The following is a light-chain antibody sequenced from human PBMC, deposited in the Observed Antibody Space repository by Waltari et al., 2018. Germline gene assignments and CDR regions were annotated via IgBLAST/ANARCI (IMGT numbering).Light chain of an antibody. CDR1: QSVSHSANNKDY. V-gene: IGKV4-1*01. CDR2: WAS. Sequence: DIVMTQSPDSLAVSLGERATINCKSSQSVSHSANNKDYVAWYQQKPGKPPKLLIYWASTRESGGPARFSGSVSGTDFTLTISSLQAEDVAVYYCQQYYGFPRTFGQGTKVEIK. J-gene: IGKJ1*01. CDR3: QQYYGFPRT.